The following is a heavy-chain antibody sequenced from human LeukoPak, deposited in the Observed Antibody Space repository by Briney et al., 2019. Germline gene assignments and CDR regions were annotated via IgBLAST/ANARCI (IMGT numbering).Heavy chain of an antibody. CDR1: GYTFTSYG. CDR2: ISAYNGNT. Sequence: GASVKVSCKASGYTFTSYGLSWVRQAPGQGLEWMGWISAYNGNTNYARKLQGRVTMTTDTSTSTAYMELRSLRSDDTAVYYCARAFGGHDEWYYFDYWGQGTLVTVSS. V-gene: IGHV1-18*01. D-gene: IGHD5-12*01. J-gene: IGHJ4*02. CDR3: ARAFGGHDEWYYFDY.